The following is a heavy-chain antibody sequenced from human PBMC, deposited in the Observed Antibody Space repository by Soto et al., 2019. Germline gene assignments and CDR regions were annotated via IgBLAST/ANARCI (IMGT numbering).Heavy chain of an antibody. D-gene: IGHD3-22*01. Sequence: EVHLVESGGGLVQPGGSLRITCAASGFTFSHYTMNWVRQPPGKGLEWVSAISGNSNYIYYKDSVKGRFTISRDNAKDSLYLQMDSLRDEDTAVYYCVSDSSGPYWGQGTLVSVSS. CDR3: VSDSSGPY. J-gene: IGHJ4*02. CDR2: ISGNSNYI. V-gene: IGHV3-21*01. CDR1: GFTFSHYT.